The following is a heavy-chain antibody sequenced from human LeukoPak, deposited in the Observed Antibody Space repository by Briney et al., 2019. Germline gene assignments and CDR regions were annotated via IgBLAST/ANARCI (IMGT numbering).Heavy chain of an antibody. CDR2: ISYDGSNK. Sequence: GRSLRLSCAASGFTFSSYAMHWVRQAPGKGLEWVAVISYDGSNKYYADSVKGRFTISRDNSKNTLYLQMNSLRAEDTAVYYCARGDGYNYNWYFDLWGRSTLVTVSS. V-gene: IGHV3-30-3*01. CDR1: GFTFSSYA. CDR3: ARGDGYNYNWYFDL. D-gene: IGHD5-24*01. J-gene: IGHJ2*01.